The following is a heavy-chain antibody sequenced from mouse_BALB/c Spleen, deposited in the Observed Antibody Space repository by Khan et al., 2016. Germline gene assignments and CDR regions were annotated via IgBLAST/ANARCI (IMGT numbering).Heavy chain of an antibody. CDR3: ARTARIKY. CDR1: GYSITSGYG. CDR2: ISYSGST. D-gene: IGHD1-2*01. J-gene: IGHJ2*01. V-gene: IGHV3-2*02. Sequence: EVQLQESGPGLVKPSQSLSLTCTVTGYSITSGYGWNWIRQFPGNKLEWMGYISYSGSTHYNPSLKSRISITRDTSKNQFFLQLNSVTTKDTATYYCARTARIKYWGQGTTLTVSS.